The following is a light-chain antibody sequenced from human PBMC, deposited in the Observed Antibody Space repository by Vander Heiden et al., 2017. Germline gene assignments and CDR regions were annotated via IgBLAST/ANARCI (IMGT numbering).Light chain of an antibody. CDR2: DDS. V-gene: IGLV3-21*02. CDR1: NIGSTR. Sequence: SYVLTQPPSVSVAPGQTARMTCGGNNIGSTRVDWYQQKPGQAPVLVVYDDSDRPSGIPERFSGSNSGNTATLTISRVEAGDEADYYCQVWDSSSDHVVFGGGTKLTVL. J-gene: IGLJ2*01. CDR3: QVWDSSSDHVV.